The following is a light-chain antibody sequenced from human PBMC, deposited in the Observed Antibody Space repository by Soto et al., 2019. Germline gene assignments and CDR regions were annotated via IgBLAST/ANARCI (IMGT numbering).Light chain of an antibody. V-gene: IGLV2-11*01. Sequence: QSALTQPRSVSGSPGQSVTISCTGTSSDVGDYNYVSWYQQHPGKAPKLLIYAVNMRPSGVPDRFSGSKSGNPASLTISGLQAEDEADYSCCSYAGSYTWGFGGGTKRTVL. CDR1: SSDVGDYNY. CDR3: CSYAGSYTWG. J-gene: IGLJ3*02. CDR2: AVN.